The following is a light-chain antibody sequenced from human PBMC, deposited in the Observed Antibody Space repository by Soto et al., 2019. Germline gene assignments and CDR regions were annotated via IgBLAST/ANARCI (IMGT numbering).Light chain of an antibody. Sequence: DIQMTQSPSTLSGPVGDRVTITCRASQTISSWLAWYQQKPGKAPKLLIYKASTLKSGVPSRFSGSGSGTDFTLTISSLQPEDFATYYCQQSYSTPPITFGQGTRLEIK. CDR2: KAS. CDR1: QTISSW. V-gene: IGKV1-5*03. J-gene: IGKJ5*01. CDR3: QQSYSTPPIT.